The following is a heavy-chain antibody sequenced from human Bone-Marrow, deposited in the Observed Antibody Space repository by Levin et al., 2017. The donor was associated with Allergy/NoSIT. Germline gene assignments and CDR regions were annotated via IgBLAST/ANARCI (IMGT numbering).Heavy chain of an antibody. V-gene: IGHV3-23*01. CDR1: GFIFSNYA. D-gene: IGHD3-22*01. Sequence: GESLKIFCAASGFIFSNYAMNWVRQAPGKGLEWVSQISGSGGNTHYADSVKGRFTFSRDNSKNTLYLQMNSLRAEDTAVYYCAGYDTSAYHSPFDYWGQGTLVTVSS. CDR2: ISGSGGNT. CDR3: AGYDTSAYHSPFDY. J-gene: IGHJ4*02.